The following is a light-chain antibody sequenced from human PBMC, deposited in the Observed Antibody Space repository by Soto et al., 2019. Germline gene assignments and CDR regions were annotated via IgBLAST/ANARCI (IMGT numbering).Light chain of an antibody. J-gene: IGLJ1*01. CDR2: DDN. CDR3: GAWDESLNVYV. Sequence: QSVLTQPPSVTAAPGQDVTISCSGSSSNLAYNSLSWYQQLPGTAPKLLIYDDNKRPSGIPARFSGSKSGTSATLGITGIETAEEADYHCGAWDESLNVYVFGSGTKVTV. CDR1: SSNLAYNS. V-gene: IGLV1-51*01.